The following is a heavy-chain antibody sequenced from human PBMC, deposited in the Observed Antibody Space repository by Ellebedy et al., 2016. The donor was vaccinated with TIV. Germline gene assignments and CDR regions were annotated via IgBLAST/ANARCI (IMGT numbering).Heavy chain of an antibody. J-gene: IGHJ4*02. Sequence: PGGSLRLSCAASGFSFSDYTMTWVRQAPGKGLEWVSSISSSASHIFYADLLKGRFTISRDNAKSSLSLQMNSLGAEDTAVYYCARGVFGSGSYIEFWGQGTLVTVSS. CDR1: GFSFSDYT. V-gene: IGHV3-21*01. CDR3: ARGVFGSGSYIEF. D-gene: IGHD3-10*01. CDR2: ISSSASHI.